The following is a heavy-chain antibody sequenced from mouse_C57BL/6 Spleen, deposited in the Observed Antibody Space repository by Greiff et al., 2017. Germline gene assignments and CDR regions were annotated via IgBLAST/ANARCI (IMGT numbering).Heavy chain of an antibody. CDR3: ARSSPGYGSRGAMDY. CDR2: IWSGGST. V-gene: IGHV2-2*01. CDR1: GFSLTSYA. D-gene: IGHD1-1*01. Sequence: QVQLKESGPGLVQPSQSLSITCTVSGFSLTSYAVHWVRQSPGKGLEWLGVIWSGGSTDYNAAFISSLSISKDNSKSQVFFKMTSLKADDTAIYYCARSSPGYGSRGAMDYWGQGTSVTVSS. J-gene: IGHJ4*01.